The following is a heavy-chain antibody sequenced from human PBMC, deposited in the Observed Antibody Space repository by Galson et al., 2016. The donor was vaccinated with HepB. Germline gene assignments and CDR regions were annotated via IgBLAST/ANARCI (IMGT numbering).Heavy chain of an antibody. V-gene: IGHV2-5*02. CDR3: AYMGPIYYVFWSGCVRTYYFDY. Sequence: PALVKPPQTLTLTCIFSGFSLSTSGVGVGWIRQPPGKALEWLALIYWDDDKRYSPSLKSRLTITKDTSKNQVVLTMPNMDPVEPATYYCAYMGPIYYVFWSGCVRTYYFDYWGQGTLVTVSS. CDR2: IYWDDDK. J-gene: IGHJ4*02. CDR1: GFSLSTSGVG. D-gene: IGHD3-3*01.